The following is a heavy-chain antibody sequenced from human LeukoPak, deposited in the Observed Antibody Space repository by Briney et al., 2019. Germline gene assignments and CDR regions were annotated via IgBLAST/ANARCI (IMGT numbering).Heavy chain of an antibody. CDR2: IKQDGSEK. Sequence: GGSLRLSCAASGFTFSSYWMSWVRQAPGKGLEWVANIKQDGSEKYYVDSVKGRFSISRDNAKNSLYLQMNSLRAEDTAVYYCARVHGYSYGYDAFDIWGQGTMVTVSS. CDR3: ARVHGYSYGYDAFDI. J-gene: IGHJ3*02. CDR1: GFTFSSYW. D-gene: IGHD5-18*01. V-gene: IGHV3-7*01.